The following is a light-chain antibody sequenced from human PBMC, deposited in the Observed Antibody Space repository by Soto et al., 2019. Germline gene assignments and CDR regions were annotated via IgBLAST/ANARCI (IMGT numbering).Light chain of an antibody. Sequence: QSALTQPASVSGSPGQSITISCTGPSSDVGAYNFVSWYQQHPGKAPKLMIYDVTNRPSGVSSRFSGSKSGNTASLAISGLQAEDEADYYCSSYTTSNTLVFGGGTKLTVL. CDR3: SSYTTSNTLV. V-gene: IGLV2-14*03. CDR1: SSDVGAYNF. CDR2: DVT. J-gene: IGLJ2*01.